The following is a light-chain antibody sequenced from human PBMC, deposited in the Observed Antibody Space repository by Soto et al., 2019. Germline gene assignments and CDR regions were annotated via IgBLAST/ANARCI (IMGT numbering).Light chain of an antibody. CDR2: GAS. CDR1: QGIRND. J-gene: IGKJ1*01. Sequence: AIQMTQSPSSLSASVGDRVTITCRASQGIRNDLGWYQQKPGKAPKLLIYGASSLQSRVPSRFSGSGSGTDFTLTISRLQPEDFATYFCLQDYNYPRTFGQGTKV. CDR3: LQDYNYPRT. V-gene: IGKV1-6*01.